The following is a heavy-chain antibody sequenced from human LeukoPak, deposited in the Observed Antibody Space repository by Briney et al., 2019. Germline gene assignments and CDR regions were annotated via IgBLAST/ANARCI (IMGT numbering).Heavy chain of an antibody. V-gene: IGHV1-3*01. CDR2: INAGNGNT. CDR1: GYTFTGYY. Sequence: ASVKVSCKASGYTFTGYYMHWVRQAPGQRLEWMGWINAGNGNTKYSQKFQGRVTITRDTSASTAYMELSSLRSEDTAVYYCARGYYDSSGYLRIPSDYWGQGTLVTVSS. D-gene: IGHD3-22*01. CDR3: ARGYYDSSGYLRIPSDY. J-gene: IGHJ4*02.